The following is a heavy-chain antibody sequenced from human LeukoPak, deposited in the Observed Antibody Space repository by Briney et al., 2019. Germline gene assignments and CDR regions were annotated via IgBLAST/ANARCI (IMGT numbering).Heavy chain of an antibody. CDR3: AKDLLRWAFDY. Sequence: GGSLGLSCAASGFTMSNNAMSWVRQAPGKGLEWVSAINGGNSDTNYAESVKGRFTISRDNSRNTLYLQMNSLRAEDTAVYYCAKDLLRWAFDYWGQGTLVTVSS. D-gene: IGHD2-15*01. J-gene: IGHJ4*02. CDR2: INGGNSDT. V-gene: IGHV3-23*01. CDR1: GFTMSNNA.